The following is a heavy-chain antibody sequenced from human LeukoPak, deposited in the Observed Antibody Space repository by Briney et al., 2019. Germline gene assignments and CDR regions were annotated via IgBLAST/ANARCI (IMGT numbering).Heavy chain of an antibody. D-gene: IGHD1-1*01. J-gene: IGHJ4*02. Sequence: GGSLRLSCAASGFTVSSNYMSWVRQAPGKGLEWVSVIYSGGSTYYADSVKGRFTISRDNSKNTLYLQMNSLRAEDTAVYYCARSQLGPRYFDYWGQGTLVTVSS. V-gene: IGHV3-66*01. CDR3: ARSQLGPRYFDY. CDR1: GFTVSSNY. CDR2: IYSGGST.